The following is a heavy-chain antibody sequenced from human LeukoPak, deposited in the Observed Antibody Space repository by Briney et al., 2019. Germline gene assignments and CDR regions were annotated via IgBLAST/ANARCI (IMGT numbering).Heavy chain of an antibody. CDR2: INPNSGGT. D-gene: IGHD3-9*01. V-gene: IGHV1-2*02. CDR1: GYTFTGYY. Sequence: ASVKVSCKASGYTFTGYYMHWVRQAPGQGLEWMGWINPNSGGTNYAQKFQGRVTMTRDTSISTAYMELSRLRPDDTAVYYCARGYYDIEGYYYYYMDVWGKGTTVTISS. J-gene: IGHJ6*03. CDR3: ARGYYDIEGYYYYYMDV.